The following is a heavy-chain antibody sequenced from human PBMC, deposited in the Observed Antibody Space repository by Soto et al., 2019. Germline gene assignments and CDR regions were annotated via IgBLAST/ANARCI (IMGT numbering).Heavy chain of an antibody. Sequence: EVQLVESGGGLVKPGGSLRLSCAASGFTFSSYSMNWVRQAPGKGLEWVSSISSSSSYIYYADSVKGRFTISRDNAKNSRDLQMNSLRAEDTAVYYCARGTTVTPDYYYYYMDVWGKGTTVTVSS. CDR2: ISSSSSYI. J-gene: IGHJ6*03. V-gene: IGHV3-21*01. CDR1: GFTFSSYS. D-gene: IGHD4-17*01. CDR3: ARGTTVTPDYYYYYMDV.